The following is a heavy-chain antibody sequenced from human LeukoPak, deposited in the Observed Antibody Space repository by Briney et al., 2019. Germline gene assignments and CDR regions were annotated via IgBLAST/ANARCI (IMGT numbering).Heavy chain of an antibody. CDR3: AGEQRGAFDI. V-gene: IGHV3-74*01. CDR1: GFTFSSYW. J-gene: IGHJ3*02. CDR2: IKTDGRST. Sequence: PGGSLRLSCAASGFTFSSYWMPWVRQAPGKGPVWVSLIKTDGRSTSYADSVKGRFTISRDNAKNTLYLQMNSLRAEDTAVYCCAGEQRGAFDIWGQGTMVTVSS. D-gene: IGHD6-25*01.